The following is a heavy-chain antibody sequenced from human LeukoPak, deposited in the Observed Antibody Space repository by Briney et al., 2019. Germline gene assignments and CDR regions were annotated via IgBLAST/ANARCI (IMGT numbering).Heavy chain of an antibody. V-gene: IGHV4-4*02. CDR3: ARSGSYCSGGSCYPIYYYYYYGMDV. CDR2: IYHSGST. CDR1: GGSIGSSNW. J-gene: IGHJ6*04. D-gene: IGHD2-15*01. Sequence: SETLSLTCAVSGGSIGSSNWWSWVRQPPGKGLEWIGEIYHSGSTNYTPSLKSRVTISVDKSKNQFSLKLSSVTAADTAVYYCARSGSYCSGGSCYPIYYYYYYGMDVWGKGTTVTVSS.